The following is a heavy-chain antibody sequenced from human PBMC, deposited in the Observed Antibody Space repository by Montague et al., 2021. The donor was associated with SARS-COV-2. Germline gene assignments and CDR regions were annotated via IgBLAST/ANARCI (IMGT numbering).Heavy chain of an antibody. CDR1: GGSFSGYN. V-gene: IGHV4-34*01. CDR2: INDSGGT. Sequence: SETLSLTCAVYGGSFSGYNGGWVRQSPGKGLEWIGQINDSGGTKYNPSLKRRVTISLDTSKNQFSLKLSSVTAADTAVYYCARGVPGYWGQGTLVTVSS. J-gene: IGHJ4*02. CDR3: ARGVPGY. D-gene: IGHD4/OR15-4a*01.